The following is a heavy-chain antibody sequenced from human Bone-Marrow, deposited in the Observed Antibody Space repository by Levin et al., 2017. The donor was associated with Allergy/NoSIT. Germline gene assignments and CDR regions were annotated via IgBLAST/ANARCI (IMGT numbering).Heavy chain of an antibody. J-gene: IGHJ4*02. Sequence: SLKISCAASGFNFDDPAMHWVRQAPGKGLEWVSGITWNSGSRNYADSVKGRFTISRDNAKKSLYLQMNSLRTEDTVLYYCATVGLWLNHFDSWGQGTLVAVSS. CDR2: ITWNSGSR. CDR3: ATVGLWLNHFDS. D-gene: IGHD2-21*01. CDR1: GFNFDDPA. V-gene: IGHV3-9*01.